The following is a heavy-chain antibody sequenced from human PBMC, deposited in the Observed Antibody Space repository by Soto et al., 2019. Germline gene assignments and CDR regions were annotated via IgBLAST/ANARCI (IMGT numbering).Heavy chain of an antibody. CDR3: AKHTVQRAIDY. CDR2: ISYDGSNK. D-gene: IGHD1-1*01. J-gene: IGHJ4*02. V-gene: IGHV3-30*18. CDR1: GFTFSSYG. Sequence: GGSLRLSCAASGFTFSSYGMHWVRQAPGKGLEWVAVISYDGSNKYYADSVKGRFTISRDNSKNTLYLQMNSLRAEDTAVYYCAKHTVQRAIDYWGQGTLVTVSS.